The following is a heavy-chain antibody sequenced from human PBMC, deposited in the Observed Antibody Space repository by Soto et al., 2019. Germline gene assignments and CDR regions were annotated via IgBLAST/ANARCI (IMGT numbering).Heavy chain of an antibody. CDR2: IDPSDSYT. Sequence: LKISCKGSGYSFTSYWISWVLQMPGKGLEWMGRIDPSDSYTNYSPSFQGHVTISADKSISTAYLQWSSLKASDTAMYYCARAKGIVATIYYYYGMDVWGQGTTVTVSS. D-gene: IGHD5-12*01. V-gene: IGHV5-10-1*01. CDR1: GYSFTSYW. CDR3: ARAKGIVATIYYYYGMDV. J-gene: IGHJ6*02.